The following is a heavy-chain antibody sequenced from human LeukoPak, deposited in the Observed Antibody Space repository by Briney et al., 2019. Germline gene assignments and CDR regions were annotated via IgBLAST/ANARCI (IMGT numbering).Heavy chain of an antibody. D-gene: IGHD3-22*01. V-gene: IGHV1-18*01. J-gene: IGHJ6*03. Sequence: ASVKVSCKASGYTFTSYGISWVRQAPGQGLEWMGWISAYNGNTNYAQKLQGRVTMTTDTSTSTAYMELRGLRSDDTAVYYCARDFFALLDYYDSSGYYPGSMDVWGKGTTVTVSS. CDR1: GYTFTSYG. CDR2: ISAYNGNT. CDR3: ARDFFALLDYYDSSGYYPGSMDV.